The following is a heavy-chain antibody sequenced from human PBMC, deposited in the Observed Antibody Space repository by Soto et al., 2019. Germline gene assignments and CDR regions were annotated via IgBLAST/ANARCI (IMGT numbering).Heavy chain of an antibody. CDR3: ARDKITGILDY. Sequence: SETLSLTCTVSGGSISSGDYYWSWIRQPPGKGLEWIGYIYYSGSTYYNPSLKSRVTISLDTSKNQFSLKLSSVTAADTAVYYCARDKITGILDYWGQGTLVTVSS. V-gene: IGHV4-30-4*01. CDR1: GGSISSGDYY. J-gene: IGHJ4*02. CDR2: IYYSGST. D-gene: IGHD1-20*01.